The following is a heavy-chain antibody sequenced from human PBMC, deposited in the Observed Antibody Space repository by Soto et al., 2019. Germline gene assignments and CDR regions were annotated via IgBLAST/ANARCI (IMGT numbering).Heavy chain of an antibody. J-gene: IGHJ3*02. D-gene: IGHD2-15*01. Sequence: PGGSLRLSRAASGFHFSSYLMSWVRPAPGKGVEWVANIKQDGSEKYYVDSVKGRFTISRDNAKNSLYLQVNSLRAEDTDVYYCARDRSGGRGAFDIWGQGTMVTVSS. CDR2: IKQDGSEK. V-gene: IGHV3-7*03. CDR1: GFHFSSYL. CDR3: ARDRSGGRGAFDI.